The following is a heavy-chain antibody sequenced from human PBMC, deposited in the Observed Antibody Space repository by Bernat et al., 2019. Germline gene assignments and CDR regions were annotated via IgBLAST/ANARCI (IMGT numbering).Heavy chain of an antibody. CDR3: ARQGLEPRGFYYYYYYMDV. J-gene: IGHJ6*03. CDR1: GFIVSSNY. Sequence: EVQLVESGGGLVQPGGSLRLSCAASGFIVSSNYMSWVRQAPGKGLELVSVIYSGSSTYYAESVECRFTITRDKSKDTLYHQMNSLRAEDTAVYYCARQGLEPRGFYYYYYYMDVWGKGTTVTVSS. D-gene: IGHD1-1*01. V-gene: IGHV3-66*04. CDR2: IYSGSST.